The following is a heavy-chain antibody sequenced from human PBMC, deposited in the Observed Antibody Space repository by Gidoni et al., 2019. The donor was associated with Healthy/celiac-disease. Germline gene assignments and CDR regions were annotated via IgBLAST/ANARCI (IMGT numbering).Heavy chain of an antibody. CDR1: GFTVSSNY. Sequence: EVQLVESGGGLVQPGGSLRLSCAASGFTVSSNYMSWVRQAPGKGLEWVSVIYSGGSTYYADSVKGRFTISRDNSKNTLYLQMNSLRAEDTAVYYCARDRGITIFGVVYGMDVWGQGTTVTVSS. J-gene: IGHJ6*02. CDR3: ARDRGITIFGVVYGMDV. CDR2: IYSGGST. D-gene: IGHD3-3*01. V-gene: IGHV3-66*01.